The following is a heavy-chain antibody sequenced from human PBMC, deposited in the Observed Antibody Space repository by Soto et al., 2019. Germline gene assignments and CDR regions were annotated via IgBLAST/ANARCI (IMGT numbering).Heavy chain of an antibody. CDR2: IYYSGST. J-gene: IGHJ6*03. D-gene: IGHD2-15*01. CDR3: AGVEGYPYYYMDV. V-gene: IGHV4-39*01. Sequence: SETLSLTCTVSGGSISSSSYYWGWVRPPPGKGLEWIGSIYYSGSTYYNPSLKSRVTISVDTSKNQFSLKLSSVTAADTAVYYCAGVEGYPYYYMDVWGKGTTVTVSS. CDR1: GGSISSSSYY.